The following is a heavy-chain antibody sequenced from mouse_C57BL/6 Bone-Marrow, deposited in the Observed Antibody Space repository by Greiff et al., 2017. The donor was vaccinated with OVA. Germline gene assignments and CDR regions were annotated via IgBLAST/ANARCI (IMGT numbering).Heavy chain of an antibody. CDR1: GYTFTSYG. Sequence: VKLQQSGAELARPGASVKLSCKASGYTFTSYGISWVKQRTGQGLEWIGEIYPRSGNTYYNEKFKGKATLTADKSSSPAYMELRSLTSEDSAVYFCARESYWYFDVWGTGTTVTVSS. V-gene: IGHV1-81*01. J-gene: IGHJ1*03. CDR3: ARESYWYFDV. CDR2: IYPRSGNT.